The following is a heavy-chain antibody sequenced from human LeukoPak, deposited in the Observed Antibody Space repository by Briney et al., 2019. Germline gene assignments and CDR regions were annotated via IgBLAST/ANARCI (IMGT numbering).Heavy chain of an antibody. D-gene: IGHD5-18*01. CDR2: ISSSSSTI. CDR1: GFTFSSYS. J-gene: IGHJ4*02. CDR3: AKSMSYGFVYYFDY. Sequence: GGSLRLSCAASGFTFSSYSMNWVRQAPGKGLEWVSYISSSSSTIYYADSVKGRFTISRDNSKNTLYLQMNSLRAEDTAVYYCAKSMSYGFVYYFDYWGQGTLVTVSS. V-gene: IGHV3-48*01.